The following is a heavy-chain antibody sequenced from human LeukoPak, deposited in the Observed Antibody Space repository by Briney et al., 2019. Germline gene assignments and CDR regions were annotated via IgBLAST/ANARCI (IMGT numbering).Heavy chain of an antibody. Sequence: SETLSLTCTVSGGSISSYYWSWIRQPPGKGLEWIGYIYYSGSTNYNPSLKSRVTISVDTSKNQFSLKLSSVTAADTAVYYCARAKPHNYYDSSGYYSPSNLDAFDIWGQGTMVTVSS. CDR3: ARAKPHNYYDSSGYYSPSNLDAFDI. CDR2: IYYSGST. V-gene: IGHV4-59*01. CDR1: GGSISSYY. D-gene: IGHD3-22*01. J-gene: IGHJ3*02.